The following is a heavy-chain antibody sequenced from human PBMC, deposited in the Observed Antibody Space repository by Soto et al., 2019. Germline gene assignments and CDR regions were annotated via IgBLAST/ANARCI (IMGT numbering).Heavy chain of an antibody. D-gene: IGHD6-19*01. CDR3: ASDVGIAVVESMI. Sequence: LRLSCAASGFTFSSYWMTWVRQAPGKGLEWVANIKHDGSEKYYLDSVKGRFTISRDNAKNSLFLQMNSLRAEDTAVYYCASDVGIAVVESMIWRQGTLVTVSS. CDR1: GFTFSSYW. V-gene: IGHV3-7*03. CDR2: IKHDGSEK. J-gene: IGHJ4*02.